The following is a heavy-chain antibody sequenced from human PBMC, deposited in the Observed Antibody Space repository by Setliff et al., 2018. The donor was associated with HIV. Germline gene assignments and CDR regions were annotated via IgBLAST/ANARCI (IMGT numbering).Heavy chain of an antibody. CDR3: ARGAMIVVVQSDAFDI. Sequence: LSLTCAVSGGSFNRNDWWSWVRQFPGKGLEWIGEIYDHNGYTNYNPSLKSRVTISLDKSKNQFSLKLSSVTAADTAVYYCARGAMIVVVQSDAFDIWGQGTMVTVSS. J-gene: IGHJ3*02. V-gene: IGHV4-4*02. D-gene: IGHD3-22*01. CDR1: GGSFNRNDW. CDR2: IYDHNGYT.